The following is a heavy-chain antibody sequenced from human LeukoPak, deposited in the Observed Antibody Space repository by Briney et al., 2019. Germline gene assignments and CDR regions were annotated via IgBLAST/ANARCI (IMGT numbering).Heavy chain of an antibody. CDR1: GFTFTSYA. V-gene: IGHV3-23*01. D-gene: IGHD6-13*01. CDR3: AKRAPGYYFDY. Sequence: GGSLRLSCAASGFTFTSYAMSWVRQAPGKGLEWVSTFGDTTYYADSVKGRFTISRDNSKNTLYLQMNSLRADDTAVYYCAKRAPGYYFDYWGQGTLVTVSP. CDR2: FGDTT. J-gene: IGHJ4*02.